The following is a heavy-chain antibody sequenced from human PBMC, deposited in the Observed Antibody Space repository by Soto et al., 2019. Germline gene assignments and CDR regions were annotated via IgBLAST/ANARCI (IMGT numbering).Heavy chain of an antibody. CDR2: IYSGGSR. V-gene: IGHV3-53*01. J-gene: IGHJ6*02. Sequence: PGGSLRLSCAASGFTFSSNYMSWVRQAPGKGLEWVAVIYSGGSRYYADSVKGRFTVPINNSKNTLKIQMNSLRDEETAVYYCARGGYSYGKYYYYYSGMDVWGQGTTVTVSS. CDR3: ARGGYSYGKYYYYYSGMDV. D-gene: IGHD5-18*01. CDR1: GFTFSSNY.